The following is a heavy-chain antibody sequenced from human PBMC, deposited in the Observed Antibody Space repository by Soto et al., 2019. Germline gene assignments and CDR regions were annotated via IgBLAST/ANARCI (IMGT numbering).Heavy chain of an antibody. J-gene: IGHJ5*01. V-gene: IGHV4-59*12. CDR1: GGYISSYY. CDR2: IYYSGST. Sequence: SETLSLTCSVFGGYISSYYWSWIRQPPGKGLEWIGYIYYSGSTNYNPSLKSRITINPDTSKNQFSLHLNSVTLEDTAVYYCARSWFGHQVHWFDSWGQGTLVTVSS. CDR3: ARSWFGHQVHWFDS. D-gene: IGHD3-16*01.